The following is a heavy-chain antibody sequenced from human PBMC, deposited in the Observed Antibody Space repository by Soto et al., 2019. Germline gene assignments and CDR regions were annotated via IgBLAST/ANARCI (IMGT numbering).Heavy chain of an antibody. CDR2: INPSGGRT. CDR1: AYTFNSYD. Sequence: GASVKVSCKASAYTFNSYDIHWVRQAPGQGLEWMGIINPSGGRTTYALKFQGRVTLTRDTSTTTVYMHLSSLRSEDTAVYYCAIVPGPTLMDYAIDVWGQGTTDTGSS. J-gene: IGHJ6*02. CDR3: AIVPGPTLMDYAIDV. V-gene: IGHV1-46*02.